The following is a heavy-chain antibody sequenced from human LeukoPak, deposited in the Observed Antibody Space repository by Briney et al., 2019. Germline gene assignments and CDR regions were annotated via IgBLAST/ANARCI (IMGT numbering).Heavy chain of an antibody. D-gene: IGHD2-21*02. CDR1: GYTFTASY. CDR2: IKTSGGDT. V-gene: IGHV1-2*02. Sequence: GASVKLSCKASGYTFTASYIHWVRRAPGQRLEWRGWIKTSGGDTTYGQKFQGRVTMTRDTSIGTAYIESSRLTSDDTAMYDCVNVCYSSRDGFDIWNQGTMVTVYS. J-gene: IGHJ3*02. CDR3: VNVCYSSRDGFDI.